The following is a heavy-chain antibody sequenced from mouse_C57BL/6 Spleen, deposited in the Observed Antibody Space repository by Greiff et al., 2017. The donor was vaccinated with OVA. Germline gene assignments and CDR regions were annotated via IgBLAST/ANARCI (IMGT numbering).Heavy chain of an antibody. CDR1: GYTFTSYW. J-gene: IGHJ2*01. CDR2: IDPSDSYP. D-gene: IGHD3-3*01. Sequence: QVQLQQPGAELVMPGASVKLSCKASGYTFTSYWMHWVKPRPGQGLEWIGEIDPSDSYPHYNQKFKGKSTLTVDKSSSTDYMQLSSLPSEDSAVYYWARGTPSDYWGQGTTLTVSA. CDR3: ARGTPSDY. V-gene: IGHV1-69*01.